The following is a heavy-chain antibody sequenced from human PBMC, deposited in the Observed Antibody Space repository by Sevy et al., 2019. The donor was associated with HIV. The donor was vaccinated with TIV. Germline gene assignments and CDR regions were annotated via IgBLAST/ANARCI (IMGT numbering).Heavy chain of an antibody. CDR2: IYYSGST. CDR1: GSSISSYY. J-gene: IGHJ4*02. CDR3: ARERQLVLDY. V-gene: IGHV4-59*01. D-gene: IGHD6-13*01. Sequence: SETLSLTCTVSGSSISSYYWSWIRQPPGKGLEWIGYIYYSGSTNYNPSLKSRVTVSVDTSKNQFSLKLSSVTAADTAVYYCARERQLVLDYWGQGTLVTVPS.